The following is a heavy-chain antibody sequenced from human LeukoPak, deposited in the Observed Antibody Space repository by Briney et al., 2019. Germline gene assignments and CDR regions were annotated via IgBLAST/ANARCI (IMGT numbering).Heavy chain of an antibody. CDR3: ARAIPYPDIVVVPAAQYNGFDP. Sequence: ASVKVSCKASGYTFTGYYMHWVRQAPGQGLEWMGWINPNSGGTNYAQKFQGRVTMTRDTSISTAYMELSRLRSDDTAVYYCARAIPYPDIVVVPAAQYNGFDPWGQGTLVTVSA. CDR2: INPNSGGT. J-gene: IGHJ5*02. CDR1: GYTFTGYY. V-gene: IGHV1-2*02. D-gene: IGHD2-2*01.